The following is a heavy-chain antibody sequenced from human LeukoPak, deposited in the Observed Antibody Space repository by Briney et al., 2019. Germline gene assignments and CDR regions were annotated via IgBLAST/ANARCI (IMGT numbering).Heavy chain of an antibody. CDR3: ARDARVVVVAATLDYYYYYMDV. J-gene: IGHJ6*03. V-gene: IGHV4-39*07. CDR1: GGSISSSSYY. D-gene: IGHD2-15*01. Sequence: PSETLSLTCTVSGGSISSSSYYWGWIRQPPGKGLEWIGSIYYSGSTYYNPSLKSRVTISVDTSKNQFSLKLSSVTAADTAVYYCARDARVVVVAATLDYYYYYMDVWGKGTTVTVSS. CDR2: IYYSGST.